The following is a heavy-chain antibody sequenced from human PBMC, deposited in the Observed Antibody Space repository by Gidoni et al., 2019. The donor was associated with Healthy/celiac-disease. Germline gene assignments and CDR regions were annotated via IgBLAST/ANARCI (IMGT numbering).Heavy chain of an antibody. D-gene: IGHD6-6*01. J-gene: IGHJ6*02. Sequence: QVQLVESGGGVVQPGRSLRLSCAASGFTFSSYGMHWVRQEPGKGLEWVAVISYDGSNKYYADSVKGRFTISRDNSKNTLYLQMNSLRAEDTAVYYCAKDLIAARERGYYYYGMDVWGQGTTVTVSS. CDR3: AKDLIAARERGYYYYGMDV. CDR1: GFTFSSYG. V-gene: IGHV3-30*18. CDR2: ISYDGSNK.